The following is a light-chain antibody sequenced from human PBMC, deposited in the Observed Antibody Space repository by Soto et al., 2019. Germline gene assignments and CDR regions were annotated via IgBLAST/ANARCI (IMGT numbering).Light chain of an antibody. CDR2: GAS. J-gene: IGKJ2*01. CDR3: QQYGSSLMYA. CDR1: QSFGSSY. V-gene: IGKV3-20*01. Sequence: EIVLTQSPGTLSLSPGERATLSCRASQSFGSSYLAWYQQKPGRAPRLLIYGASTRATGIPDRFIGSGSGPDFTLTINRLEPEDFAVYYCQQYGSSLMYAFGQGTKVDIK.